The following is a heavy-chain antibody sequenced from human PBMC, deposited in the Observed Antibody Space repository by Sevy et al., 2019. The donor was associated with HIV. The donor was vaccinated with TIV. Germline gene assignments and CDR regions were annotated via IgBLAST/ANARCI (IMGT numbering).Heavy chain of an antibody. D-gene: IGHD2-15*01. V-gene: IGHV3-7*01. Sequence: GGSLRLSCAASGFTFSSYWMSWVRQAPGKGLEWVANIKQDGSEKYYVDSVKGRFTISRDNAKNSLYLQMNSLRAEDTPVYYGAGGLCSGGSCYSGFDYWGQGTLVTVSS. CDR3: AGGLCSGGSCYSGFDY. CDR1: GFTFSSYW. CDR2: IKQDGSEK. J-gene: IGHJ4*02.